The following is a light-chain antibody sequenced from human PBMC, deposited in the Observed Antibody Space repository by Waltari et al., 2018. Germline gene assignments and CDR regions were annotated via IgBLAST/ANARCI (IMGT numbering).Light chain of an antibody. CDR1: QGISSY. J-gene: IGKJ4*01. Sequence: DIQLTQSPSFLSASVGDRVTITCRASQGISSYLAWYPQKPGKAPKLLIYAASTLQSGVPSRFSGSGSGTEFNLTISSLQPEDFATYYCQHLNSYPPTFGGGTKVEIK. V-gene: IGKV1-9*01. CDR2: AAS. CDR3: QHLNSYPPT.